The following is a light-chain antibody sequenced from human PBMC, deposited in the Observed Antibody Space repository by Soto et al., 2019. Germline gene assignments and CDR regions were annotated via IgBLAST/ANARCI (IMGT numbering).Light chain of an antibody. Sequence: ALTQPPSASGSPGQSVTISCTGTSSDVGGYNYVSWFQQHPGKAPKVMIYEVTKRPSGVPDRFSGSKSGNTASLTVSGLQAEDEADYYCTSYAGSKNFYVFGTGTKVTVL. J-gene: IGLJ1*01. CDR3: TSYAGSKNFYV. CDR1: SSDVGGYNY. CDR2: EVT. V-gene: IGLV2-8*01.